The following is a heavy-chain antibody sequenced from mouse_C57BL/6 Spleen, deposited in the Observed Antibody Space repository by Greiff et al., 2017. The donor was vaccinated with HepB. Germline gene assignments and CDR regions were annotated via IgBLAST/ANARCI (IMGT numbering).Heavy chain of an antibody. CDR1: GFNIKDDY. Sequence: LVESGAELVRPGASVKLSCTASGFNIKDDYMHWVKQRPEQGLEWIGWIDPENGDTEYASKFQGKATITADTSSNTAYLQLSSLTSEDTAVYYCTNDYYAMDYWGQGTSVTVSS. V-gene: IGHV14-4*01. J-gene: IGHJ4*01. CDR3: TNDYYAMDY. CDR2: IDPENGDT.